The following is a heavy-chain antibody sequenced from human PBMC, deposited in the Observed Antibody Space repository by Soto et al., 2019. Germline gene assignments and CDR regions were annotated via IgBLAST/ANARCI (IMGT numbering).Heavy chain of an antibody. Sequence: ASVKVSCKASGYTFTSYYMHWLRQAPGQGLEWMGIINPSAGSTRYAQEFQGRVTMSRDTSTTTVYMELSSLRSDDTAVYYCARGPRARDYGNYASWFDPWGQGTQVTVSS. CDR2: INPSAGST. CDR3: ARGPRARDYGNYASWFDP. D-gene: IGHD4-17*01. J-gene: IGHJ5*02. V-gene: IGHV1-46*01. CDR1: GYTFTSYY.